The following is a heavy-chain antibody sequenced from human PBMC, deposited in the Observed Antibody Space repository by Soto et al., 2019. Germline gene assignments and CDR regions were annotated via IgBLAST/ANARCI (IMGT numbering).Heavy chain of an antibody. J-gene: IGHJ3*02. V-gene: IGHV3-64*01. CDR1: GFTFSSYA. D-gene: IGHD3-3*01. CDR2: ISSNGGST. Sequence: EVQLVESGGGLVQPGGSLRLSCAASGFTFSSYAMHWVRQAPGKGLEYVSAISSNGGSTYYANSLKGRFTISRDNSKNTLYLQMGSLRAEDMAVYYCARDGLRHYDFWSGYPSGPGGAFDIWGQGTMVTVSS. CDR3: ARDGLRHYDFWSGYPSGPGGAFDI.